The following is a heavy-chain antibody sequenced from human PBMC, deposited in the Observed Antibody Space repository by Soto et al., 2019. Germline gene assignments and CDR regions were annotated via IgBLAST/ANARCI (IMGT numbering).Heavy chain of an antibody. Sequence: GGSQIVSYAASELNFSSYARHLVRQKQGKGLEWVAVISYDGSNKYYADSVKGRFTISRDNSKNTLYLQMNSLRAEDTAVYYCARAPSIRSSYRYGMDVWGQGTTVTVSS. CDR1: ELNFSSYA. D-gene: IGHD6-6*01. V-gene: IGHV3-30-3*01. CDR2: ISYDGSNK. CDR3: ARAPSIRSSYRYGMDV. J-gene: IGHJ6*02.